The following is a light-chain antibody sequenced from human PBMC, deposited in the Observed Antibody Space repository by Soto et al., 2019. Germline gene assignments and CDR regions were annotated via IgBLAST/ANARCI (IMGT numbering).Light chain of an antibody. J-gene: IGKJ1*01. CDR2: GAS. Sequence: EIALTQSPGTLSLTPGERATLSCRASQSVSNYLAWYQRKPGQAPRLLIYGASSRATGIPDRFSGSGSGTDFTLTISRLEPEDFAVYYCHQYGGSPQRFGQGTKVEIK. CDR1: QSVSNY. V-gene: IGKV3-20*01. CDR3: HQYGGSPQR.